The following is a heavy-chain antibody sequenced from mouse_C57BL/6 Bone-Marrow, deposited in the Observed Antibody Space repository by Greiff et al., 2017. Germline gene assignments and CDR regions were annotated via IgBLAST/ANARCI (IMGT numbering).Heavy chain of an antibody. V-gene: IGHV1-64*01. D-gene: IGHD1-1*01. J-gene: IGHJ1*03. Sequence: QVQLQQPGAELVKPGASVKLSCKASGYTFTSYWMHWVKQRPGQGLEWIGMIHPNSGSTNYNEKFKSKATLTVDKSSSTAYMQLSSLTSEDAAVYYGARSDYYGSSYSWYFDVWGTGTTVTVSS. CDR1: GYTFTSYW. CDR3: ARSDYYGSSYSWYFDV. CDR2: IHPNSGST.